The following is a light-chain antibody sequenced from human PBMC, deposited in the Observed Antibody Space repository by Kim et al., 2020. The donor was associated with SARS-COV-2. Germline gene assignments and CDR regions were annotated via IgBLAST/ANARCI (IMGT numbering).Light chain of an antibody. CDR3: QVWDSSSDPYV. CDR1: NIGSKS. CDR2: YDS. Sequence: SYELTQPPSVSGPPGKTARITCGGNNIGSKSVHWYQQKPGQATVRVIYYDSDRPSGIPERFSGSNSRNTATLTISRVEAGDEADYYCQVWDSSSDPYVFGTGTKVTVL. V-gene: IGLV3-21*04. J-gene: IGLJ1*01.